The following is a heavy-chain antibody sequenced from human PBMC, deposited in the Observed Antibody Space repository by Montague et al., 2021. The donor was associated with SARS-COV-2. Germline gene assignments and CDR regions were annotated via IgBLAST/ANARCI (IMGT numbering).Heavy chain of an antibody. V-gene: IGHV4-61*02. CDR2: ISISGST. CDR3: ARDMAVAGLFDY. Sequence: TLSLTCTVSGGSISSGSYYWSWIRQPAGKGLEWIGRISISGSTNYXPSLKSRVTISVDTSKNQFSLKLSSVTAADTAVYYCARDMAVAGLFDYWGQGTLVTVSS. CDR1: GGSISSGSYY. D-gene: IGHD6-19*01. J-gene: IGHJ4*02.